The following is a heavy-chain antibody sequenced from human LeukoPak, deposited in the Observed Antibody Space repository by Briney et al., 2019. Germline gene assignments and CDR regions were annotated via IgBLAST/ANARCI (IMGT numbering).Heavy chain of an antibody. D-gene: IGHD2-8*01. V-gene: IGHV3-23*01. CDR2: ISGSGDST. CDR1: GFTFSTYA. J-gene: IGHJ4*02. Sequence: GGSLRLSCAASGFTFSTYAMSWVRQAPGKGLEWVSGISGSGDSTYYADSVKGRFTISRDNSWNTLFLQMNSLRDEDTALYYCAKDRSDNKTWYAGSHWGQGTLVTVSS. CDR3: AKDRSDNKTWYAGSH.